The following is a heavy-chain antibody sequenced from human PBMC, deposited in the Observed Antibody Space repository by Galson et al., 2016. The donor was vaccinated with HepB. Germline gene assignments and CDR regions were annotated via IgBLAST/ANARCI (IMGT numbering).Heavy chain of an antibody. V-gene: IGHV3-30*18. CDR1: RFTFSRYA. CDR3: AKNDILAGYSAFDY. CDR2: ISYDGSHK. D-gene: IGHD3-9*01. Sequence: SLRLSCAASRFTFSRYALHWVRQAPGKGLEWVAVISYDGSHKYYAASVKGRFTISRDNSKNTLSLQMNSLRAGDTAVYYCAKNDILAGYSAFDYWGQGTLVTVSS. J-gene: IGHJ4*02.